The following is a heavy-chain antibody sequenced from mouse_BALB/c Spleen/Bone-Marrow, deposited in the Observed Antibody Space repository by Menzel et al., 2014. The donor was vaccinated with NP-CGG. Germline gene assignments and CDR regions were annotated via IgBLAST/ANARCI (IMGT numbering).Heavy chain of an antibody. D-gene: IGHD2-4*01. J-gene: IGHJ4*01. Sequence: EVQVVESGAELVKPGASVKLSCTASGFNIKDTDMHWVKQRPEQGMVWIVRIDPANDNTKYDPKFQGKATITADTSSNTVYLQLSSLTSEDTAVYYCAITPSAMDYWGQGTSVTVSS. V-gene: IGHV14-3*02. CDR1: GFNIKDTD. CDR2: IDPANDNT. CDR3: AITPSAMDY.